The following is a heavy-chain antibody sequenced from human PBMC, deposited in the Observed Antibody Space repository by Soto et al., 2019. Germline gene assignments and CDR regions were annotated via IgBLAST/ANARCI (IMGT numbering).Heavy chain of an antibody. CDR3: ARDGWYGSGSH. CDR1: GYTFTSYG. J-gene: IGHJ4*02. D-gene: IGHD3-10*01. V-gene: IGHV1-18*01. CDR2: ISVDNGNT. Sequence: QVQLVQSGAEVKKPGASVKVSCKASGYTFTSYGINWVRQAPGQGLEWMGWISVDNGNTNYAQKLQGRVTMTTDTSKSTGYRELSSVSSDDTAVYYGARDGWYGSGSHWGQGTLVTVSS.